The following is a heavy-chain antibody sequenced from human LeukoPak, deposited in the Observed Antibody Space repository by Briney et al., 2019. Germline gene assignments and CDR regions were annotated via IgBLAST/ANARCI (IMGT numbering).Heavy chain of an antibody. CDR3: AKEYSGYDFDY. CDR1: GFTLRSYD. Sequence: GGSLRLSCAAPGFTLRSYDMSWVRQAPGKGLGRDAATSGSGGNTFYADSEKGRFTISRDNSKNTLYLQMNSMRAEDTAVYYCAKEYSGYDFDYWGQGTLVTVSS. D-gene: IGHD5-12*01. J-gene: IGHJ4*02. CDR2: TSGSGGNT. V-gene: IGHV3-23*01.